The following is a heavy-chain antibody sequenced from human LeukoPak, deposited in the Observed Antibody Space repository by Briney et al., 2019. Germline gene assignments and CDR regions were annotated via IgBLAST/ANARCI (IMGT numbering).Heavy chain of an antibody. CDR1: GFTFSSYA. CDR2: ISGSGGST. CDR3: AKGPRRDGYNSKDYFDY. Sequence: ESGGSLRLSCAASGFTFSSYAMSWVRQAPGKGLEWVSAISGSGGSTYYADSVKGRFTISRDNSKNTLYLQMNSLRAEDTAVYYCAKGPRRDGYNSKDYFDYWGQGTLVTVSS. D-gene: IGHD5-24*01. V-gene: IGHV3-23*01. J-gene: IGHJ4*02.